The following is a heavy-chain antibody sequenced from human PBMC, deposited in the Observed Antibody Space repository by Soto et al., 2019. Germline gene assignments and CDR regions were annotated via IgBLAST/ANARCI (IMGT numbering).Heavy chain of an antibody. CDR2: ISNDGVDK. V-gene: IGHV3-30-3*01. J-gene: IGHJ4*02. CDR3: ASVTEPVSWFNPYYLDS. Sequence: LRLSCVASGFTFSTYTMYWVRQAPGKGLEWVALISNDGVDKYFADSVKGRFTISRDNSKTTLFLQMNSLRGDDTADYFCASVTEPVSWFNPYYLDSWGQGTLVTVSS. CDR1: GFTFSTYT. D-gene: IGHD6-13*01.